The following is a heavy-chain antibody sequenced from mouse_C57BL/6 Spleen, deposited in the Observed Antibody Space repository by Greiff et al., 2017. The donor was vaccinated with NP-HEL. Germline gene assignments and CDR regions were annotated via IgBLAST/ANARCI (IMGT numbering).Heavy chain of an antibody. CDR1: GYTFTSYT. CDR3: AIDGDDCSSYGARDY. J-gene: IGHJ4*01. Sequence: VQLQQSGAELARPGASVKMSCKASGYTFTSYTMHWVKQRPGPGLEWIGYLNPSSGYTKYNQKFKDKATLTADKSSSTAYMQLSSLASEDSAVYYCAIDGDDCSSYGARDYWGQVASVTVS. V-gene: IGHV1-4*01. D-gene: IGHD1-1*01. CDR2: LNPSSGYT.